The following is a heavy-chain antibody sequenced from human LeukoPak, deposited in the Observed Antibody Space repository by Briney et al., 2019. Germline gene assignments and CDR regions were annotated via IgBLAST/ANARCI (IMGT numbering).Heavy chain of an antibody. D-gene: IGHD5-12*01. CDR3: AKGSGYGGPPD. Sequence: PGGSLRLPCSASGFTFRNFAISWVRQAPGKGLEWVSTISGSGGSTDYADSVKGRFTISRDNSKNTVYVQMNSLRAEDTAVYYCAKGSGYGGPPDWGQGTLVTVSA. CDR1: GFTFRNFA. V-gene: IGHV3-23*01. J-gene: IGHJ4*02. CDR2: ISGSGGST.